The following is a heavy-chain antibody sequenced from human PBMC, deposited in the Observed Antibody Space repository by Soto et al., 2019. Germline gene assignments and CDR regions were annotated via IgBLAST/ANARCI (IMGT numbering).Heavy chain of an antibody. Sequence: QSGWSLGLSFAASGCTCGHQWMSWVRQAPGKGLEWVANVKQDGSEKWYVDSVKGRFTIARDNTGNSLILQMNSLRAEDTAVYYCARDIPKGACYLVYWGQGT. CDR2: VKQDGSEK. J-gene: IGHJ4*02. CDR3: ARDIPKGACYLVY. V-gene: IGHV3-7*01. D-gene: IGHD1-26*01. CDR1: GCTCGHQW.